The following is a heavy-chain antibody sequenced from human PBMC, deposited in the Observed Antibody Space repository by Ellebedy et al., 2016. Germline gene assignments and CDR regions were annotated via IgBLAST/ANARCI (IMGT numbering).Heavy chain of an antibody. V-gene: IGHV3-23*01. J-gene: IGHJ4*02. CDR1: GFTFSSYA. CDR3: ARLTYSSGWFYFDY. Sequence: GGSLRLSXAASGFTFSSYAMSWVRQAPGKGLEWVSAISGSGGSTYYADSVKGRFTISRDNSKNTLYLQMNSLRAEDTAVYYCARLTYSSGWFYFDYWGQGTLVTVSS. D-gene: IGHD6-19*01. CDR2: ISGSGGST.